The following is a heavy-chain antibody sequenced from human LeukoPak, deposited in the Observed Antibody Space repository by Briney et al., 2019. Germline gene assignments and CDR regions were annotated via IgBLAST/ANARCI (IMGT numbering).Heavy chain of an antibody. J-gene: IGHJ4*02. Sequence: ASVKVSCKASGYTFTSYDINWVRQATGKGLEWMGWMNPNSGNTGYAQKFQGRVTMTRNTSISTAYMELSSLRSEDTAVYYCARYHSSGYYPHPFDYWGQGTLVTVSS. CDR3: ARYHSSGYYPHPFDY. V-gene: IGHV1-8*01. D-gene: IGHD3-22*01. CDR1: GYTFTSYD. CDR2: MNPNSGNT.